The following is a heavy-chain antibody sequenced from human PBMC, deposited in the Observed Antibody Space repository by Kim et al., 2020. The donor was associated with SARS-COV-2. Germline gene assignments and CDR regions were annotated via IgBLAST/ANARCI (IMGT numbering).Heavy chain of an antibody. CDR2: IWYDGSNK. J-gene: IGHJ4*02. Sequence: GGSLRLSCAASGFTFSSYGMHWVRQAPGKGLEWVAVIWYDGSNKHYADSVKGRFTISRDNSKNTLYLQMNSLRAEDTAVYYCARDGTYYYGSGSYDYWGQGTLVTVSS. D-gene: IGHD3-10*01. V-gene: IGHV3-33*08. CDR1: GFTFSSYG. CDR3: ARDGTYYYGSGSYDY.